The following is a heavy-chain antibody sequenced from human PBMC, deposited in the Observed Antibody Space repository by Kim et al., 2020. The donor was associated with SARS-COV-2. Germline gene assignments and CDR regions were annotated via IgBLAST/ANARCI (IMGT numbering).Heavy chain of an antibody. CDR3: ASQANSLAAARGIDP. D-gene: IGHD6-13*01. Sequence: SETLSLTCTVSGGSVKNAYWSWIRQSPGKGLEWIGYIYYMGSTGYNPSLKSRVSMSVDTSRNQFSLNLNSVTAADTAVYFCASQANSLAAARGIDPWGQGILVTVSS. CDR2: IYYMGST. CDR1: GGSVKNAY. V-gene: IGHV4-59*02. J-gene: IGHJ5*02.